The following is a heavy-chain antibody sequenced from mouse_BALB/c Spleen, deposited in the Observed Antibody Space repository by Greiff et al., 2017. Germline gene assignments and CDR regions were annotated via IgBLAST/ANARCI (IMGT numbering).Heavy chain of an antibody. Sequence: QVQLQQSGAELMKPGASVKISCKATGYTFSSYWIEWVKQRPGHGLEWIGEILPGSGSTNYNEKFKGKATFTADTSSNTAYMQLSSLTSEDSAVYYCARHYDYDGNYYAMDYWGQGTSVTVSS. CDR3: ARHYDYDGNYYAMDY. V-gene: IGHV1-9*01. D-gene: IGHD2-4*01. CDR1: GYTFSSYW. J-gene: IGHJ4*01. CDR2: ILPGSGST.